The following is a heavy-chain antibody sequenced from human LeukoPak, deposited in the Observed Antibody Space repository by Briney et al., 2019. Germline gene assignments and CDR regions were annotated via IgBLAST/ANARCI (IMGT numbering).Heavy chain of an antibody. CDR2: IYHSGST. J-gene: IGHJ3*02. D-gene: IGHD3-10*01. V-gene: IGHV4-4*02. CDR1: GGSISSSNW. CDR3: ARVARWFGELINAFDI. Sequence: SETLSLTCAVSGGSISSSNWWSWVRQPPGKGLEWIGEIYHSGSTNYNPSLKSRVTISVDKSKNQFSLKLSSVTAADTAVYYCARVARWFGELINAFDIWGQGTMVTVSS.